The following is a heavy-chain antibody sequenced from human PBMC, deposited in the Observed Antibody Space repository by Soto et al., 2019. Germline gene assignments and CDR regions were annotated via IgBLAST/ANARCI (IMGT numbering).Heavy chain of an antibody. V-gene: IGHV1-69*13. CDR1: GGTFSSYA. Sequence: ASVKVSCKASGGTFSSYAISWVRQAPGQGLEWMGGIIPIFGTANYAQKFQGRVTITADESTSTAYMELSSLRSEDTAVYYCARDRYDFWSGYCDYWGQGTLVTVSS. CDR3: ARDRYDFWSGYCDY. CDR2: IIPIFGTA. D-gene: IGHD3-3*01. J-gene: IGHJ4*02.